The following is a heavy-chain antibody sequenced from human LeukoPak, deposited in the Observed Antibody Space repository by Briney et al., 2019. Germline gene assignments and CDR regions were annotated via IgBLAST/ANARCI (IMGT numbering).Heavy chain of an antibody. J-gene: IGHJ4*02. CDR1: GYTFTGYY. CDR2: INPNSGGT. CDR3: ARIPSDSSGYYYLYFDY. D-gene: IGHD3-22*01. V-gene: IGHV1-2*02. Sequence: ASVKVSCKASGYTFTGYYIHWVRQAPGHGLEWMGWINPNSGGTNYAQKFQGRVTMTRDTSISTAYMELNRLRSDDTAVYYCARIPSDSSGYYYLYFDYWGQGTLVTVSS.